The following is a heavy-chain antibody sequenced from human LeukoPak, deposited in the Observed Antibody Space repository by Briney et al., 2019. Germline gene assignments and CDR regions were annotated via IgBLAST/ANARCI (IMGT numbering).Heavy chain of an antibody. CDR2: INPNSGGT. Sequence: ASVKVSCKASGYTFTGSYMDWVRQAPGRGLEWMGRINPNSGGTNYVQKFQGRVTMTRDTSITTAYMELSRLRSDDTAVYYCASGYSSSSGFDYWGQGTLVTVSS. J-gene: IGHJ4*02. D-gene: IGHD6-6*01. CDR3: ASGYSSSSGFDY. CDR1: GYTFTGSY. V-gene: IGHV1-2*06.